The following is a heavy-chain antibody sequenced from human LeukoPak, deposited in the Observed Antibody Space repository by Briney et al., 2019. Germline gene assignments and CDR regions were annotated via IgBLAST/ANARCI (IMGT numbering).Heavy chain of an antibody. J-gene: IGHJ4*02. CDR1: GFTFSDYW. CDR3: AKNKIAAAGPYYFDY. D-gene: IGHD6-13*01. Sequence: GGSLRLSCAASGFTFSDYWMSWVRQAPGKGLEWVANIKEDGSEKYYVDSVKGRFTISRDNAKNSLYLQMSSLRAEDTAVYYCAKNKIAAAGPYYFDYWGQGTLVTVSS. V-gene: IGHV3-7*03. CDR2: IKEDGSEK.